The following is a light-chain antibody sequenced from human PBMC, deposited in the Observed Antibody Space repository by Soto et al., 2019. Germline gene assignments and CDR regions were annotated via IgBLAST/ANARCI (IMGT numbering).Light chain of an antibody. CDR3: SSYTSSSTLV. CDR1: NSDVGGYNF. Sequence: QSALTQPAFVSGSPGQSITISCTGTNSDVGGYNFVSWYQQHPGKVPKLMIYDVTNRPSGVSNRFSGSKSGNTASLTISGLQVEDEADYYCSSYTSSSTLVFGTGTKVTVL. V-gene: IGLV2-14*01. CDR2: DVT. J-gene: IGLJ1*01.